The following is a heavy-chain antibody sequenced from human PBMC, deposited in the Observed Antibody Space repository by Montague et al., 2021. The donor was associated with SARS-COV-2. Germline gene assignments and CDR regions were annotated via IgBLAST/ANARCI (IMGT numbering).Heavy chain of an antibody. Sequence: TLSLTCTVSGGSISSGTYYWSWIRQPAGKGLEWIGRVYTSGSTNYNPSLESRATLSVDTSKNQFSLKLRSVTAADTAVYFCARTVLSWDSWFDPWGQGTLVAVSS. CDR1: GGSISSGTYY. V-gene: IGHV4-61*02. CDR2: VYTSGST. CDR3: ARTVLSWDSWFDP. D-gene: IGHD3-10*01. J-gene: IGHJ5*02.